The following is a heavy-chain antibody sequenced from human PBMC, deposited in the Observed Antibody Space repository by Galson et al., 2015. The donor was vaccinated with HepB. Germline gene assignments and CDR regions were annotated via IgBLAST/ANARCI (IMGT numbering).Heavy chain of an antibody. CDR1: GYTFTSNG. CDR3: ARDRDYRFDF. J-gene: IGHJ4*02. V-gene: IGHV1-18*04. Sequence: SCKASGYTFTSNGISWVRQTPRQGLEWLGWISVYGGNTKYAHKHQGRITLTRDTSTSTAYLELRSLRSDDTAVYYCARDRDYRFDFWGQGTLVTVSS. CDR2: ISVYGGNT. D-gene: IGHD4/OR15-4a*01.